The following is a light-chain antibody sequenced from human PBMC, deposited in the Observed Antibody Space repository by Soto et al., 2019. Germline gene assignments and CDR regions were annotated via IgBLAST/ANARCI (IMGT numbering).Light chain of an antibody. J-gene: IGKJ1*01. CDR2: WAS. CDR3: QQYYSTPWT. CDR1: QSVLYSSNNKNY. Sequence: DFVMTQSPDSLAVSLGERATINCKSSQSVLYSSNNKNYLAWYQQKPGQPPKPLIYWASSRESGVPDRFSGSGSGTDFTLTISSLQAEDVAVYYCQQYYSTPWTFGQGTKVEIK. V-gene: IGKV4-1*01.